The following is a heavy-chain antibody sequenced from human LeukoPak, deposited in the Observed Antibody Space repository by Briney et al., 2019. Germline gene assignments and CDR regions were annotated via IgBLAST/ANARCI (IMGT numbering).Heavy chain of an antibody. Sequence: ASVKVSCKASGYIFTDYYMHWVRQAPGQGLEWMGWINPKSDGTKYAQNFQGRVTMTWDTSISTAYMEVSRLTSDDTAMFYCARDPPGMTAFDLWGQGTMVTVSS. V-gene: IGHV1-2*02. CDR3: ARDPPGMTAFDL. CDR1: GYIFTDYY. CDR2: INPKSDGT. J-gene: IGHJ3*01. D-gene: IGHD1-1*01.